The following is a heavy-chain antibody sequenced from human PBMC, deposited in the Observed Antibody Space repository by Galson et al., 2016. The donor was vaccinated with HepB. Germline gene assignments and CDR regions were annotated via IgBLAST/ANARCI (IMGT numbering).Heavy chain of an antibody. CDR2: IYWDDDK. CDR1: GFSLNTYAVG. V-gene: IGHV2-5*02. CDR3: AHSRRVAMAGGATGYYIMDV. J-gene: IGHJ6*02. Sequence: PALVKPTQTLTLTCTFSGFSLNTYAVGVGWMRQPPGKAPEWLALIYWDDDKGYSPSLQSRLSITKDTSKNQVVLTLTNMDPVDTATYYCAHSRRVAMAGGATGYYIMDVWGQGTAVTVSS. D-gene: IGHD2-2*01.